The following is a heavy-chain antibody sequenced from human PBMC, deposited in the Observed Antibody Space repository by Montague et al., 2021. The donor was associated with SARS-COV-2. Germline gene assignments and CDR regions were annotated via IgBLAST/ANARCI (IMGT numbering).Heavy chain of an antibody. CDR3: VRYSGWFYFDF. D-gene: IGHD6-19*01. V-gene: IGHV6-1*01. Sequence: KWNSDYASSVRGRLTVNPDASKNEFSLDLNYVPPEDTAVYYCVRYSGWFYFDFWGQGTMVTVSS. CDR2: KWNS. J-gene: IGHJ4*02.